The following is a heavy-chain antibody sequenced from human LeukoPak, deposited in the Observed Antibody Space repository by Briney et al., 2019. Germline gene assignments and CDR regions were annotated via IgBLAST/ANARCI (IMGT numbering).Heavy chain of an antibody. J-gene: IGHJ4*02. CDR1: GGSISNYY. CDR2: IYYSGTT. D-gene: IGHD3-10*01. CDR3: ARHDYYGSGRFDY. Sequence: EPSETLSLTCTVSGGSISNYYWSWIRQPPGKGLEWIGYIYYSGTTNYNPSLKSRVTISVDTSKNQFSLKLSSVTAADTAVYYCARHDYYGSGRFDYWGQGTLVTVSS. V-gene: IGHV4-59*08.